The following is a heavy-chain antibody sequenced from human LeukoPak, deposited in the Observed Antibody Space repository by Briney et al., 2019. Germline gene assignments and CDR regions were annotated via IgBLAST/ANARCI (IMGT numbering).Heavy chain of an antibody. J-gene: IGHJ4*02. CDR2: ISTNNDDT. Sequence: ASVKVSCKASGYTFINFGISWVRQAPGQGLEWMGWISTNNDDTYYAQKVQGRVTLTTDTSTQTVYMELRSLRSDDTAVYFCARDSPTAGSGYPSRKINYPYYFDYWGQGNLVTVSS. V-gene: IGHV1-18*01. CDR1: GYTFINFG. CDR3: ARDSPTAGSGYPSRKINYPYYFDY. D-gene: IGHD3-22*01.